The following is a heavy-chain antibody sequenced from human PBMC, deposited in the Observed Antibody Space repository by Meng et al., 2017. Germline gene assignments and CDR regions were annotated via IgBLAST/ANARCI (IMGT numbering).Heavy chain of an antibody. V-gene: IGHV1-46*01. CDR3: ARGPSPITMVRGADAFDI. CDR2: INPSGGST. Sequence: ASVKVSCKASGYTFTSYAMHWVRQAPGQGLEWMGIINPSGGSTSYAQKFQGRVTMTRDTSTSTVYMELSSLRSEDTAVYYCARGPSPITMVRGADAFDIWGQGTMVTVSS. J-gene: IGHJ3*02. CDR1: GYTFTSYA. D-gene: IGHD3-10*01.